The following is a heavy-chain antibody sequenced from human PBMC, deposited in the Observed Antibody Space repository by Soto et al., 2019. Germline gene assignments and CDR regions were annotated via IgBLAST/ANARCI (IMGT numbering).Heavy chain of an antibody. CDR3: ARTIVVVPAAMKGAFDI. V-gene: IGHV3-7*01. Sequence: GESLRLSCAASGFTFSSYWMSWVRQAPGKGLEWVANIKQDGSEKYYVDSVKGRFTISRDNAKNSLYLQMNSLRAEDTAVYYCARTIVVVPAAMKGAFDIWGQGTMVTVSS. D-gene: IGHD2-2*01. J-gene: IGHJ3*02. CDR2: IKQDGSEK. CDR1: GFTFSSYW.